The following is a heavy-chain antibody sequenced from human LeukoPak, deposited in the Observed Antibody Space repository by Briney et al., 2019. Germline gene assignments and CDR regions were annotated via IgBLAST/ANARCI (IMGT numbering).Heavy chain of an antibody. V-gene: IGHV1-8*03. CDR3: ARGDDFWSGYYPFDY. CDR1: GYTFTSYD. D-gene: IGHD3-3*01. J-gene: IGHJ4*02. CDR2: MNPNSGNT. Sequence: ASVNVSSKASGYTFTSYDINWVRQAPGQGLEWMGWMNPNSGNTGYSQMFQGRVTITRNTSISTAYMELSSLRSEDTAVYYCARGDDFWSGYYPFDYWGQGTLVTVSS.